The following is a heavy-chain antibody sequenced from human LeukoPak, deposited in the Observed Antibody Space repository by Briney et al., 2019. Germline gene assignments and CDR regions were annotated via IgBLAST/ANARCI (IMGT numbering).Heavy chain of an antibody. CDR2: INHSGST. CDR1: GGSFSTNY. CDR3: ARIYDSSDYSTYYFDY. J-gene: IGHJ4*02. Sequence: SETLSLTCAVYGGSFSTNYWSWIRQSPGKGLEWIGEINHSGSTNYNPSLKSRLTISVDTSKNQFSLKVSSVTAADTAVYYCARIYDSSDYSTYYFDYWGQGTLVTVSS. V-gene: IGHV4-34*01. D-gene: IGHD3-22*01.